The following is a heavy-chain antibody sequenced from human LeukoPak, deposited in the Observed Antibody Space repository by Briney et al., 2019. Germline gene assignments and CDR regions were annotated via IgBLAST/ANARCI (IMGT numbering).Heavy chain of an antibody. D-gene: IGHD6-13*01. CDR2: IKADASST. J-gene: IGHJ4*02. CDR3: ARLATTGTGF. CDR1: GFTFSSYW. V-gene: IGHV3-74*01. Sequence: GGSLRLSCAASGFTFSSYWMRWVRQAPGRGLVRVAGIKADASSTSYADSVKGRFTISRSNAKNTLYLQMNSLRVEDTAVYYCARLATTGTGFWGQGTLVTVSS.